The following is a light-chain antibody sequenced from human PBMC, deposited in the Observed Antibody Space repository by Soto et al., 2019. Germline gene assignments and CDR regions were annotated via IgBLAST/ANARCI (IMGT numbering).Light chain of an antibody. Sequence: EIVLTQSPATLSLSPGERATLSCWASQSVSSYLAWYQHKPGQAPRLLIYDASNRATGIPARCSGSGSGTDCTLTISSLQPEDVATDYCQQTKTYPLAFGGGTQGGYQ. CDR2: DAS. CDR3: QQTKTYPLA. V-gene: IGKV3-11*01. CDR1: QSVSSY. J-gene: IGKJ4*01.